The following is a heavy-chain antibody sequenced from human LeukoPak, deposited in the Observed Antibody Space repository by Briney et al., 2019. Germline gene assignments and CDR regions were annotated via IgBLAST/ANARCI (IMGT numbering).Heavy chain of an antibody. D-gene: IGHD6-19*01. CDR2: IIPIFGTA. V-gene: IGHV1-69*13. CDR3: AREEEAVAANWFDP. Sequence: SVKVSCKASGGTFSSYAISWVRQAPGQGLEWMGGIIPIFGTANYAQKFQGRVTITADESTSTAYMELSNLRSEDTAVYYCAREEEAVAANWFDPWGQGTLVTVSS. CDR1: GGTFSSYA. J-gene: IGHJ5*02.